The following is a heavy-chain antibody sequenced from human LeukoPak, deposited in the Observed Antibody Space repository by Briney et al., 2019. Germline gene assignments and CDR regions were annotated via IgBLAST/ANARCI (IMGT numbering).Heavy chain of an antibody. V-gene: IGHV3-23*01. CDR3: AKDYDSSGYYWYYFDY. CDR1: GFTFSSYA. Sequence: GGSLRLSCAASGFTFSSYAMSWVRQAPGKGLEWVSAISGSGGSTYYADSVKGRFTISRDNSKNTLYLQMNSLRAEDTAVYYCAKDYDSSGYYWYYFDYWGQGTLVTVSS. J-gene: IGHJ4*02. CDR2: ISGSGGST. D-gene: IGHD3-22*01.